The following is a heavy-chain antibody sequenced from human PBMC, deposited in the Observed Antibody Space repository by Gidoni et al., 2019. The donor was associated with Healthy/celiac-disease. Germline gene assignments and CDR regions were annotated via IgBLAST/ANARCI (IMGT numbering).Heavy chain of an antibody. CDR1: GGTFSSYA. CDR2: IIPIFGTA. CDR3: ARESGERFGSATMIIGNWFDP. V-gene: IGHV1-69*01. J-gene: IGHJ5*02. Sequence: QVQLVQSGAEVKKPGSSVTVSCKASGGTFSSYAISWVRQAPGQGLEWMAGIIPIFGTANYAQKFQGRVTITADESTSTAYMELSSLRAEDTAVYYCARESGERFGSATMIIGNWFDPWGQGTLVTVSS. D-gene: IGHD3-22*01.